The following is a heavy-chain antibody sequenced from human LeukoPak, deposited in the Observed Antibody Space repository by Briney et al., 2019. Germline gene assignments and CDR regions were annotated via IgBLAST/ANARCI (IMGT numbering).Heavy chain of an antibody. V-gene: IGHV4-39*01. Sequence: SETLSLTCTVSGGSISSSSYYWGWIRQPPGKGLERIGSIYYSGSTYYNPSLKSRVTISVDTSKNQFSLKLSSVTAADTAVYYCARSSFLEWRNWFDPWGPGTLVTVSS. CDR2: IYYSGST. CDR1: GGSISSSSYY. CDR3: ARSSFLEWRNWFDP. J-gene: IGHJ5*02. D-gene: IGHD3-3*02.